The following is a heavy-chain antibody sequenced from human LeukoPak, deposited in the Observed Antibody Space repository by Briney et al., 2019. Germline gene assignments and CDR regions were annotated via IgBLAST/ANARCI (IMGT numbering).Heavy chain of an antibody. V-gene: IGHV3-20*04. J-gene: IGHJ6*03. D-gene: IGHD1-26*01. CDR3: ARKGGATTYGYYYYYMDV. Sequence: GGSLRLSCAASGFIFDDYGMSWVRQAPGKGLEWVSGINWNGGSTGYADSVKGRFTISRDNAKNSLYLQMNSLRAEDTAVYYCARKGGATTYGYYYYYMDVWGKGTTVTISS. CDR2: INWNGGST. CDR1: GFIFDDYG.